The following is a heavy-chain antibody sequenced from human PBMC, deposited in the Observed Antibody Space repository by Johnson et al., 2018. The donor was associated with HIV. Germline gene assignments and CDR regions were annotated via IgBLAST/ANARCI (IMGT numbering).Heavy chain of an antibody. V-gene: IGHV3-30*04. CDR1: GFTFSSYA. CDR2: IKQDGSEK. Sequence: VQLVESGGGVVQPGRSLRLSCAASGFTFSSYAMHWVRQAPVKGLEWVANIKQDGSEKYYANSVKGRFTISRDNSKNKLYLQMNSLRAEDTAVYYCARDSSLTRIWGQGTMVTVSS. D-gene: IGHD6-6*01. CDR3: ARDSSLTRI. J-gene: IGHJ3*02.